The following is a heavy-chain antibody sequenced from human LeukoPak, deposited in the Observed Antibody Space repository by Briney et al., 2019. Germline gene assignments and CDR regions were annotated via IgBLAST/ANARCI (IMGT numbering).Heavy chain of an antibody. V-gene: IGHV3-23*01. CDR2: ISGSGGST. CDR3: AKDRLVGANRYGMDV. D-gene: IGHD1-26*01. Sequence: GGSLRLSCAASGFTFSSYAMSWVRQAPGKGLEWASAISGSGGSTYYADSVKGRFTISRDNSKNTLYLQMNSLRAEDTAVYYCAKDRLVGANRYGMDVWGQGTTVTVSS. CDR1: GFTFSSYA. J-gene: IGHJ6*02.